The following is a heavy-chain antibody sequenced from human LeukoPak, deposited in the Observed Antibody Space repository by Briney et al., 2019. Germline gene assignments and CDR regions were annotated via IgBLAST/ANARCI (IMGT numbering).Heavy chain of an antibody. D-gene: IGHD6-13*01. CDR3: ARTPPDYSSSWYGDYYYYMDV. V-gene: IGHV3-30-3*01. CDR2: ISYDGSNK. J-gene: IGHJ6*03. Sequence: GGSLRLSCAASGFTFSSYATHWVRQAPGKGLEWVAVISYDGSNKYYADSVKGRFTISRDNSKNTLYLQMNSLRAEDTAVYYCARTPPDYSSSWYGDYYYYMDVWGKGTTVTVSS. CDR1: GFTFSSYA.